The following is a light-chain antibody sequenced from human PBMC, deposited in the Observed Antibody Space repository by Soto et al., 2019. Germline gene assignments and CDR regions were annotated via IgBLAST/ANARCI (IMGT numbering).Light chain of an antibody. CDR3: GSITRSSTSV. CDR1: SSDVGGFEY. J-gene: IGLJ1*01. V-gene: IGLV2-14*01. CDR2: DVT. Sequence: QSVLSQPASVSGAPGQSITISCTGTSSDVGGFEYVSWYQHQPGKAPKLIIYDVTKRPSGVSXXXXXXXXXNTASLTISGIQAEDEGDYYCGSITRSSTSVFGTGTKVTVL.